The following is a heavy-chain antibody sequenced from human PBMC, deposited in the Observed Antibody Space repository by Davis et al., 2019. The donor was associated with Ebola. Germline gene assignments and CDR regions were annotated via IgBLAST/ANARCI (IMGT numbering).Heavy chain of an antibody. CDR2: INPNDGRT. CDR1: GYTFTNYY. J-gene: IGHJ3*02. V-gene: IGHV1-46*03. Sequence: ASVTVSCKASGYTFTNYYMHWVRQAPGQGLEGMGMINPNDGRTIYAQKFQGRVTVTSDTSTTTVYMDLSSLRSEDTALYYCTTPGGQDSGYDVFDIWGQGTMVTVSS. D-gene: IGHD5-12*01. CDR3: TTPGGQDSGYDVFDI.